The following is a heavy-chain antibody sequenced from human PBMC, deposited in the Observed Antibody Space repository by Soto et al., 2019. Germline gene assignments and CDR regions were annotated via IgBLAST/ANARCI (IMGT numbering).Heavy chain of an antibody. D-gene: IGHD3-22*01. CDR3: AHVSGAYDIPYWYFDL. V-gene: IGHV2-5*02. Sequence: QITLKESGPTLVKPTQTLTLTCTFSGFSLSTSGVGVGWIRQPPGKALEWLALIYWDDDKRYSPSLKSRLTITKDTSKNQVVLTMTNMDPVDTATYSCAHVSGAYDIPYWYFDLWGRGTLVTVSS. CDR2: IYWDDDK. J-gene: IGHJ2*01. CDR1: GFSLSTSGVG.